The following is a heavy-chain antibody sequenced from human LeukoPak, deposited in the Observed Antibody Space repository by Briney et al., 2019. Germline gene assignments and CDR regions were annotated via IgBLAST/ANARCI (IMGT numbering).Heavy chain of an antibody. CDR1: GGTFSSYA. J-gene: IGHJ6*02. V-gene: IGHV1-69*01. CDR2: IIPIFGTA. CDR3: ARQISLDYDSSGYYYGYYYYGMDV. Sequence: SVKVSCKASGGTFSSYAISWVRQAPGQGLEWMGGIIPIFGTANYAQKFQGRVTITADESTSTAYMELSSLRSEDTAVYYCARQISLDYDSSGYYYGYYYYGMDVWGQGTTVTVSS. D-gene: IGHD3-22*01.